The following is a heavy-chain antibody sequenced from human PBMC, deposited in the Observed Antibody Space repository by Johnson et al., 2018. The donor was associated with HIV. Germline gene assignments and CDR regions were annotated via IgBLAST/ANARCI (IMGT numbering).Heavy chain of an antibody. CDR2: ISYDGSNT. V-gene: IGHV3-30*04. D-gene: IGHD3-22*01. CDR3: ARDGRKLTYYYDSSGYDDAFDI. Sequence: QVQLVESGGGVVQPGRSLRLSCAASGFSFSTYAMHWVRQAPGKGLEWLIVISYDGSNTYYADSVKGRFTISRDNAKNSLYLQMNSLRAEDTAVYYCARDGRKLTYYYDSSGYDDAFDIWGQGTMVTVSS. CDR1: GFSFSTYA. J-gene: IGHJ3*02.